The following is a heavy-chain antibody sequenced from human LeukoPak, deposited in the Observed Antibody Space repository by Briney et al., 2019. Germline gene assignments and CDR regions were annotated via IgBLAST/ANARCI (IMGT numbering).Heavy chain of an antibody. V-gene: IGHV3-23*01. D-gene: IGHD1-14*01. J-gene: IGHJ5*02. Sequence: GGSLRLSCAGSGFTFSRYSMTWVRQAPGKGLEWVSSLNSGGDDTYYADSVRGRFAISRDNSKGTLYLQMNSLRTEDTAVYYCAKDFGRNLGGPGSWGRGTLVIVSS. CDR1: GFTFSRYS. CDR3: AKDFGRNLGGPGS. CDR2: LNSGGDDT.